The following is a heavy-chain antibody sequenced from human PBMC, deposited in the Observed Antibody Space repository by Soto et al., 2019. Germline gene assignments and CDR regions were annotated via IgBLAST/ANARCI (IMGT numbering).Heavy chain of an antibody. Sequence: QVQLVQSGAEVKKPGASVRISCKASGYSFTNNQMHWVRQAPGQGLEWMGIINPSGGSTNYAQKFQGRVTMTRDTSTSTVYMELRSLRLEDTAVYYCARDLRAGTRAPGLYYDVMTGSRSHARRDSYYTMDIWGQGTTVTVSS. V-gene: IGHV1-46*01. D-gene: IGHD3-9*01. J-gene: IGHJ6*02. CDR1: GYSFTNNQ. CDR3: ARDLRAGTRAPGLYYDVMTGSRSHARRDSYYTMDI. CDR2: INPSGGST.